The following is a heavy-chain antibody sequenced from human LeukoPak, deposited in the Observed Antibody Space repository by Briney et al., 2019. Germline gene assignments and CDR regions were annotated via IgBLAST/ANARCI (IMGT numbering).Heavy chain of an antibody. CDR1: GFTFSSYS. CDR2: ISSTARTI. CDR3: ARAGERLLAYSFDI. V-gene: IGHV3-48*01. Sequence: GGSLRLSCAASGFTFSSYSMNWVRQAPGKGLEWVSFISSTARTIYYADPVKGRFTISRDNAKNSLHLQVNSLRAEDTAVYYCARAGERLLAYSFDIWDQGTMVTVSS. D-gene: IGHD1-26*01. J-gene: IGHJ3*02.